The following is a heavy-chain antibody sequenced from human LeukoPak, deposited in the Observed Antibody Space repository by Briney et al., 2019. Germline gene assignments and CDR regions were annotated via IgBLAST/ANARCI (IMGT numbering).Heavy chain of an antibody. V-gene: IGHV3-30*09. CDR1: GFTLRTYT. CDR2: ISYDGNNR. CDR3: ARQAQTPVTTYSIAGSVDY. J-gene: IGHJ4*02. D-gene: IGHD4-17*01. Sequence: GRSLRLSCSAFGFTLRTYTVHWVRQAPGKGLEWVAVISYDGNNRYYADSVKGRFAISRDSSKNTVHLQMSSLRTEDTAVYYCARQAQTPVTTYSIAGSVDYWGQGTLVTVSS.